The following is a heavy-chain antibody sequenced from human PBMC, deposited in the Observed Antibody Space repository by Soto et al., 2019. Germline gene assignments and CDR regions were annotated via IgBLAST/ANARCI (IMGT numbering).Heavy chain of an antibody. J-gene: IGHJ6*02. Sequence: AGPTLVNPTQTLTLTCTFSGFSLSTGGIGVGWIRQPPGKALEWLALIYWDGDRRYRPSLMSRLTIAKDTSKNQVVLTMTNMDPVDTATYYCVHSRCGGDCLQSYSSHYYYGMDIWGQGTTVTVSS. D-gene: IGHD2-21*02. CDR2: IYWDGDR. CDR3: VHSRCGGDCLQSYSSHYYYGMDI. V-gene: IGHV2-5*02. CDR1: GFSLSTGGIG.